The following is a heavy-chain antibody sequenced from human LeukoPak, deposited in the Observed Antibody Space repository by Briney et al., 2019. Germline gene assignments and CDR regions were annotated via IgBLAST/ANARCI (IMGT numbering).Heavy chain of an antibody. CDR3: AKRGHYYDSSGYSNWFDP. CDR2: IRYDGSDK. V-gene: IGHV3-30*02. D-gene: IGHD3-22*01. Sequence: GGSLRLSCVASGFTLRGYGMHWVRQAPGKGLEWVAFIRYDGSDKSYADSVKGRFTISRDNSENTLYLQMNSLRAEDTAVYYCAKRGHYYDSSGYSNWFDPWGQGTLVTVSS. CDR1: GFTLRGYG. J-gene: IGHJ5*02.